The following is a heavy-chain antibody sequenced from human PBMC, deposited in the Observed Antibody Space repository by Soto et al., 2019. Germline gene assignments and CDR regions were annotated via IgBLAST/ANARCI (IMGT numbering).Heavy chain of an antibody. Sequence: PSETLSLTCTVSGGSISSGDYYWSWIRQHPGKGLEWIGYIYYSGSTNYNPSLKSRVTISVDTSKNQFSLKLSSVTAADTAVYYCARVNYYVSSGTIYPGFDYWGQENLLTVSS. V-gene: IGHV4-61*08. D-gene: IGHD3-22*01. CDR2: IYYSGST. J-gene: IGHJ4*02. CDR3: ARVNYYVSSGTIYPGFDY. CDR1: GGSISSGDYY.